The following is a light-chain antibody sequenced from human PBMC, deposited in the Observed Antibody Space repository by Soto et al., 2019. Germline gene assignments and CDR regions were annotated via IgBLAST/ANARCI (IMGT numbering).Light chain of an antibody. J-gene: IGKJ5*01. CDR2: GAS. V-gene: IGKV3D-20*02. Sequence: EIVLTQSPGTLSLSRVERATLSCRASQSVSSTYLAWYQQKPGQAPRLLIYGASNRATGIPARFSGSGSGTDFTLTISSLEPEDFAVYYCQQRKNWQVTFGQGTRLEI. CDR3: QQRKNWQVT. CDR1: QSVSSTY.